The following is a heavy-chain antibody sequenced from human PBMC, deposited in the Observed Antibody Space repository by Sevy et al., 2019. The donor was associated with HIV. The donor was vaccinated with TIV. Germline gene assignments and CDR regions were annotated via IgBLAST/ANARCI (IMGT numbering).Heavy chain of an antibody. CDR2: ISWKSGSI. CDR3: AKEVYGGIAAAGTGEFDP. Sequence: GGSLRLSCAASGFTFDDYAMHWVRQAPGKGLEWVSGISWKSGSIGYADSVKGRFTIDRDNAKNSLYLQMNRLRADDTALYYCAKEVYGGIAAAGTGEFDPWGQGTLVTVSS. J-gene: IGHJ5*02. CDR1: GFTFDDYA. D-gene: IGHD6-13*01. V-gene: IGHV3-9*01.